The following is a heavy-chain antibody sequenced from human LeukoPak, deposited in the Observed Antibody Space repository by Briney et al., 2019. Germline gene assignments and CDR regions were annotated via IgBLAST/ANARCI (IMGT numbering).Heavy chain of an antibody. CDR3: ARDSAAGRVYFDY. V-gene: IGHV1-69*04. Sequence: ASVKVSCKASGGTFSSYTISWVRQAPGQGLEWMGRIIPILGIANSAQKFQGRVTITADKSTSTAYMELSSLRSEDTAVYYCARDSAAGRVYFDYWGQGTLVTVSS. CDR1: GGTFSSYT. D-gene: IGHD6-13*01. J-gene: IGHJ4*02. CDR2: IIPILGIA.